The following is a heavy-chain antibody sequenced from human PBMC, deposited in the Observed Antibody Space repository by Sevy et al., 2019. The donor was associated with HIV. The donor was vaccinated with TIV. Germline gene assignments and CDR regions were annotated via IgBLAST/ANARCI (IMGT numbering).Heavy chain of an antibody. CDR1: EFTFSSYW. D-gene: IGHD1-26*01. Sequence: GGSLRLSCAASEFTFSSYWMSWVRQAPGKGLEWVANIKQDGRGKYYVDSVKGRFTISRDNAKNSLYLQMNSLRAEDTAVYYCARSGGSYDYGMDVWGQGTTVTVSS. CDR2: IKQDGRGK. CDR3: ARSGGSYDYGMDV. J-gene: IGHJ6*02. V-gene: IGHV3-7*01.